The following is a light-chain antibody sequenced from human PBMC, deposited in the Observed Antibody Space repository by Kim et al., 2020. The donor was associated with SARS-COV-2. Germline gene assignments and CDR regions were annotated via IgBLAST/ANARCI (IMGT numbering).Light chain of an antibody. CDR1: QDIGNQ. CDR3: QQYGDFPYT. J-gene: IGKJ2*01. V-gene: IGKV1-33*01. CDR2: DAT. Sequence: DIQMTQSPSSLSASVGDRVTITCQASQDIGNQLDWYQQKAGKAPNLLIYDATHLETGVPSRFAGGGSGTVFTFTISSLQPEDIATYYCQQYGDFPYTFGQGTKLEI.